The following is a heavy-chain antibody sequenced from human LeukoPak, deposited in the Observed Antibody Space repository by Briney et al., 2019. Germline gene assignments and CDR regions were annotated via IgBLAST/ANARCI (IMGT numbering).Heavy chain of an antibody. CDR1: GFTFSNYN. J-gene: IGHJ4*02. D-gene: IGHD4/OR15-4a*01. V-gene: IGHV3-21*04. CDR3: ARRAGAYSHPYDY. Sequence: GGSLRLSCAASGFTFSNYNMNWVRQAPGKGLEWVSSITSSSSYIYYADSVKGRFTISRDNAENSLYLQMNSLRAEDTAVYYCARRAGAYSHPYDYWGQGTLVTVSS. CDR2: ITSSSSYI.